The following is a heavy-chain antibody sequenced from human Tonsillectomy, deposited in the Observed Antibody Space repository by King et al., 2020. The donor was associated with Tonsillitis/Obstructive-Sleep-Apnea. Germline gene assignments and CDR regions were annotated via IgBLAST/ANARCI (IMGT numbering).Heavy chain of an antibody. CDR3: AREGFHNGFDI. CDR2: INHSGSTNYNPSLKSGST. D-gene: IGHD3-3*01. CDR1: GGSFSDYY. V-gene: IGHV4-34*01. J-gene: IGHJ3*02. Sequence: VQLQQWGAGLLKPSETLSLTCAVYGGSFSDYYWSWIRQPPGKGLEWIGEINHSGSTNYNPSLKSGSTNYNPSLKSRVTISLDTSKNQFSLKLSSVTAADTAVYYSAREGFHNGFDIWGQGTMVTVSS.